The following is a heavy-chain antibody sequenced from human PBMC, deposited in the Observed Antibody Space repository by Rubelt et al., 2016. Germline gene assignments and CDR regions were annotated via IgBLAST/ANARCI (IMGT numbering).Heavy chain of an antibody. V-gene: IGHV3-7*03. CDR2: QDGSEK. Sequence: QDGSEKDYVDSVKGRFTISRDNSKNTLYLQMNSLRAEDTAVYYCARKISGPGSWAYYFDYWGQGTLVTVSS. D-gene: IGHD6-19*01. CDR3: ARKISGPGSWAYYFDY. J-gene: IGHJ4*02.